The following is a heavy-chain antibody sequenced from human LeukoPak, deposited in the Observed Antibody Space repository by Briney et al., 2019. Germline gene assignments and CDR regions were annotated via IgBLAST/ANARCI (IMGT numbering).Heavy chain of an antibody. CDR3: ATDRAGTTSRDAFDI. CDR2: FDPEDGET. V-gene: IGHV1-24*01. D-gene: IGHD1-1*01. Sequence: ASVKVSCKVSGYTLTELSMHWVRQAPGKGLEWMGGFDPEDGETIYVQKFQGRVTMTEDTSTDTAYMELSSLRSEDTAVYYCATDRAGTTSRDAFDIWGQGTMVTVSS. CDR1: GYTLTELS. J-gene: IGHJ3*02.